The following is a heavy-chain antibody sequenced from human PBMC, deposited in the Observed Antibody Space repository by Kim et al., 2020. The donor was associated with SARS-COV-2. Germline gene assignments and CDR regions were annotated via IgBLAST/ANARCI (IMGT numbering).Heavy chain of an antibody. D-gene: IGHD6-6*01. CDR1: GGSISSGGYY. CDR3: ASQPARYYYYGMDV. Sequence: SETLSLTCTVSGGSISSGGYYWSWIRQHPGKGLEWIGYIYYSGSTYYNPSLKSRVTISVDTSKNQFSLKLSSVTAADTAVYYCASQPARYYYYGMDVWGQGTTVTVSS. J-gene: IGHJ6*02. V-gene: IGHV4-31*03. CDR2: IYYSGST.